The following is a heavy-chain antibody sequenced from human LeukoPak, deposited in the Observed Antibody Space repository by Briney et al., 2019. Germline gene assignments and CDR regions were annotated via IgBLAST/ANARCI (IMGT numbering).Heavy chain of an antibody. Sequence: PSETLSLTCTVSGGSISSSSYYWGWIRQPPGKGLEWIGSMYYSGSTYYNPSLKSRVTISVDTSKNQFSLRLSSVTAADTAVYYCARVDIVVVPAALYYFDYWGQGILVTVSS. CDR1: GGSISSSSYY. CDR2: MYYSGST. J-gene: IGHJ4*02. D-gene: IGHD2-2*03. V-gene: IGHV4-39*01. CDR3: ARVDIVVVPAALYYFDY.